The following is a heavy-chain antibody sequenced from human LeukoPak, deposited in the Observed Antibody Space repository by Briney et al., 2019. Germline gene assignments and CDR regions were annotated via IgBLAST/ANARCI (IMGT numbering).Heavy chain of an antibody. CDR2: ITSISSSI. D-gene: IGHD6-13*01. CDR1: GFTVSSHG. J-gene: IGHJ3*02. V-gene: IGHV3-21*06. Sequence: GGSLRLSCAASGFTVSSHGMNWVRQPPGKGLEWVPSITSISSSINYADSVKGRFTISRDNAKNSIYVQMKSLRAEDTAVYYCARARGSSWSTDAFDIWGQGTMVTVSS. CDR3: ARARGSSWSTDAFDI.